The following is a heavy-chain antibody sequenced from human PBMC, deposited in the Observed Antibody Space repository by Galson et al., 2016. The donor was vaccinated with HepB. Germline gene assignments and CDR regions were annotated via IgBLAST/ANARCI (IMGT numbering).Heavy chain of an antibody. CDR3: ARVRRTVVSRKYFLDY. CDR1: NGSIISSY. J-gene: IGHJ4*02. Sequence: SETLSLTCTVSNGSIISSYWSWIRQPPGKGLEWIGYIYYSGTTSYNPSLKGRVTISVDTSKNQFSVTLTSVTAADTAVYYCARVRRTVVSRKYFLDYWGQGTLVTVSS. CDR2: IYYSGTT. D-gene: IGHD4-23*01. V-gene: IGHV4-59*01.